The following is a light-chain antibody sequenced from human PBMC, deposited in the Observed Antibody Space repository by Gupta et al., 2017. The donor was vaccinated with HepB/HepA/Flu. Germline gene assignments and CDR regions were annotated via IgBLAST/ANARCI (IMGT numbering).Light chain of an antibody. CDR3: SSDTSSSTWV. CDR1: SSDVGTYNR. Sequence: QPDRTQPPSVSGSPGQSVTISCSGTSSDVGTYNRVSWYQQPPGTAPKLIIYEVSKRPSGVPARFSGSKSGNTASLTISGRQAEDEADYYCSSDTSSSTWVFGGGTKLTVL. CDR2: EVS. J-gene: IGLJ2*01. V-gene: IGLV2-18*02.